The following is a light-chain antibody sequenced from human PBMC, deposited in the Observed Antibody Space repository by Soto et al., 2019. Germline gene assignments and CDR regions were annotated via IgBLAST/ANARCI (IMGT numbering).Light chain of an antibody. V-gene: IGKV3-20*01. CDR2: GAS. CDR3: QQYGSSPYT. Sequence: DIVMTQSPATLSVSPGETATLSCRASQSVSSSYLAWYQQKPGQAPRLLIYGASSRATGIPDRFSGSGSGTDFTLTISRLEPEDFAVYYCQQYGSSPYTFGQGTRLEIK. J-gene: IGKJ5*01. CDR1: QSVSSSY.